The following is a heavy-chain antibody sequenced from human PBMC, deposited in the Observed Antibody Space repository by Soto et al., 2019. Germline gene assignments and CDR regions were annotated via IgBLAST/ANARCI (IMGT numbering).Heavy chain of an antibody. V-gene: IGHV3-33*01. CDR2: VWYDGGNE. D-gene: IGHD2-2*01. CDR3: ARGGRDCSSTSCHLGAY. J-gene: IGHJ4*02. Sequence: QVQLVESGGGVVQPGRSLRLSCVASGFTFSSYGMHWVRQAPGKGLEWVAVVWYDGGNEYYADSVKGRFTISRDNSKNRXYLQMNSLRVEDTAVYYCARGGRDCSSTSCHLGAYWGQGTLVTVSS. CDR1: GFTFSSYG.